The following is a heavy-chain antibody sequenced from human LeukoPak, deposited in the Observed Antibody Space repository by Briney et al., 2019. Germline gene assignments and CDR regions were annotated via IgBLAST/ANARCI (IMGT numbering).Heavy chain of an antibody. V-gene: IGHV4-4*07. Sequence: PSETLSPTCTVTGGSISIYFWSWIRQPAGKGLEWIGRIYTSGSTDYNPSLKSRVTMSVDTSKNQFSLKLTSVTAADTAVYYSATDGDYYDSGTYSGHWGQGTLVIVSS. D-gene: IGHD3-10*01. CDR2: IYTSGST. J-gene: IGHJ4*02. CDR3: ATDGDYYDSGTYSGH. CDR1: GGSISIYF.